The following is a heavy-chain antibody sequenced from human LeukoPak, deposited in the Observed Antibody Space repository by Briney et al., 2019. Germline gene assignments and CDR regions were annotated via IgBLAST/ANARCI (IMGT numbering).Heavy chain of an antibody. CDR1: GFTFSSYW. CDR3: ARGTKGYYYFDY. Sequence: PGGSLRLSCAASGFTFSSYWTHWVRQAPWKGVVWVSRINSDGSTTNYADSVKGRFTISRDNAKDTLYLQMNSLRAEDTAVYYCARGTKGYYYFDYWGQGALVTISS. V-gene: IGHV3-74*01. J-gene: IGHJ4*02. CDR2: INSDGSTT. D-gene: IGHD3-22*01.